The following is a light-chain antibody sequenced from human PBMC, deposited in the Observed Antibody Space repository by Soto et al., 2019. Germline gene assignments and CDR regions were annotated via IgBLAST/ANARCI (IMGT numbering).Light chain of an antibody. CDR3: QQYDNVPLT. CDR1: HDISDY. J-gene: IGKJ4*01. CDR2: DAS. V-gene: IGKV1-33*01. Sequence: DIQMTQSPSTLSASVGDRVTITCRASHDISDYLNWYQYKPGEAPKLLIYDASKLEAGVPSRFSGRGSGTDFTFSISSLQPEDIATYYCQQYDNVPLTFGGGTKVDIK.